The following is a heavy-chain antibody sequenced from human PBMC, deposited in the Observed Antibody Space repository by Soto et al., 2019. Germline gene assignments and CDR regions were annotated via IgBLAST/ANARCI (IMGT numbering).Heavy chain of an antibody. CDR1: GFTFSSYA. D-gene: IGHD2-15*01. CDR3: ARDGYCSGGSCYGHSDRGYYYYGMDV. Sequence: QVQLVESGGGVVQPGRSLRLSCAASGFTFSSYAMHWVRQAPGKGLEWVSVISYDGSNKYYADSVKGRCTISRDNSKNTLYLQMNRLRAEDTGVYYCARDGYCSGGSCYGHSDRGYYYYGMDVWGQGTTVTVSS. V-gene: IGHV3-30-3*01. J-gene: IGHJ6*02. CDR2: ISYDGSNK.